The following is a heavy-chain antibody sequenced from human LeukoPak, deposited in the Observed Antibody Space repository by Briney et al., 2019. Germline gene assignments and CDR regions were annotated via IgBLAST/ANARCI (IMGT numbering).Heavy chain of an antibody. V-gene: IGHV3-48*03. CDR2: ITGSGSTI. J-gene: IGHJ4*02. CDR1: GFTFSNYE. D-gene: IGHD3-9*01. CDR3: ARGLTYYDILTGFHDRLDDFDY. Sequence: PGGSLRLSCAASGFTFSNYEMNWVRQAPGKGLDWVSYITGSGSTIYYADSVRGRFTISRDNAKKSLCLQMNSLRAEDTAVYYCARGLTYYDILTGFHDRLDDFDYWGQGTLVTVSS.